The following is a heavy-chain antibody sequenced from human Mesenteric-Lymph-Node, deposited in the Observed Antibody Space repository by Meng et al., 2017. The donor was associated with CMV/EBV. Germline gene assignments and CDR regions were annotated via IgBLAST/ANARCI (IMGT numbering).Heavy chain of an antibody. CDR3: AKVSTFDYTDYYGMDV. CDR1: GFDITTYT. J-gene: IGHJ6*02. CDR2: ISGSSADI. V-gene: IGHV3-21*04. Sequence: GESLKISCVASGFDITTYTMNWVRQAPGKGLEWVSSISGSSADIYYTESVKGRFTISRDNAKNTLYLQMNSLRAEDTAVYYCAKVSTFDYTDYYGMDVWGQGTTVTVSS. D-gene: IGHD4-11*01.